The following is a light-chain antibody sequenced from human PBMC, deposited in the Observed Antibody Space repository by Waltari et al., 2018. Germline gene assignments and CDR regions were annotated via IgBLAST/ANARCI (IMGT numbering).Light chain of an antibody. Sequence: DIQMTQSPSSLSASVGDRVTITCRTSQAIRNDLGWFQQKPGKSPKRLIHGASRLQSGVPSRFSGRGYGTEFTLTINSLQPEDFATYYCLQHNTYPLTFGGGTKVEIK. CDR2: GAS. CDR1: QAIRND. J-gene: IGKJ4*02. V-gene: IGKV1-17*01. CDR3: LQHNTYPLT.